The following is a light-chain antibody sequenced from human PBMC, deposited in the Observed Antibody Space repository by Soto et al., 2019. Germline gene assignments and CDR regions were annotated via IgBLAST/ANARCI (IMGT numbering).Light chain of an antibody. CDR3: QQYNLWPLT. V-gene: IGKV3-15*01. CDR1: QSVSSN. Sequence: EILMTQSPGTLSVSPGERATLSCRASQSVSSNLAWYQQKPGQAPRLLIYGASTRATGIPARFSGSGSGTDFTLTISSLQSEDFAVYYCQQYNLWPLTLGGGTKVEIK. J-gene: IGKJ4*01. CDR2: GAS.